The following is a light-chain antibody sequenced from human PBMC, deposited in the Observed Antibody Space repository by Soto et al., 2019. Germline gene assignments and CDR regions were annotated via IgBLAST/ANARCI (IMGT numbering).Light chain of an antibody. Sequence: QSVLTQPPSASGTPGQRVTISCSGGSSNIGTNYVYWYQQLPGTAPKLLIYRNNLRPSGVPDRFSASKSGTSASLAISGLRSEDEGDYFCAGWYDSLNGLLFGAGTKLTVL. J-gene: IGLJ1*01. CDR1: SSNIGTNY. CDR2: RNN. CDR3: AGWYDSLNGLL. V-gene: IGLV1-47*01.